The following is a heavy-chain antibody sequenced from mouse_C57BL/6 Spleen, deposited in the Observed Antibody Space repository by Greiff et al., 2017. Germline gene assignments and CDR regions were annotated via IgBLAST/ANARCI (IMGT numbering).Heavy chain of an antibody. V-gene: IGHV5-17*01. J-gene: IGHJ4*01. Sequence: EVMLVESGGGLVKPGGSLKLSCAASGFTFSDYGMHWVRQAPEKGLEWVAYISSGSSTIYYADTVNGRFTSSRDNAKTTLFLQMTSLRSEDTAMYYCARTYGYYYAMDYWGQGTSVTVSS. CDR2: ISSGSSTI. CDR3: ARTYGYYYAMDY. D-gene: IGHD1-1*01. CDR1: GFTFSDYG.